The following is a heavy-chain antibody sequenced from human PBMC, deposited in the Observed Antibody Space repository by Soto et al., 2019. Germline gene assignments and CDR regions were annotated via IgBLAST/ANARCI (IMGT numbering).Heavy chain of an antibody. V-gene: IGHV1-69*01. J-gene: IGHJ6*02. CDR3: ASWTIVVVTASPPSYYYYGMDV. D-gene: IGHD2-21*02. CDR1: GGTFSSYA. Sequence: QVQLVQSGAEVKKPGSSVKVSCKASGGTFSSYAISWVRQAPGQGLESMGGIIPIFGTANYAQKFQGRVTITADESTSTAYMELSSLRSEDTAVYYCASWTIVVVTASPPSYYYYGMDVWGQGTTVTVSS. CDR2: IIPIFGTA.